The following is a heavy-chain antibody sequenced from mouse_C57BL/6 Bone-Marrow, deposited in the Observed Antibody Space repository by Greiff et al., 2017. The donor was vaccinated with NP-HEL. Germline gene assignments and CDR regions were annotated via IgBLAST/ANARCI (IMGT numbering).Heavy chain of an antibody. J-gene: IGHJ4*01. CDR3: VRDSTGYDYDVRGYYYAMDY. V-gene: IGHV10-3*01. Sequence: EVQLVESGGGLVQPKGSLKLSCAASGFTFNTYAMHWVRQAPGKGLEWVARIRSKSSNYATYYADSVKDRFTISRDDSQSMLYLQMNNLKTEDTAMYYCVRDSTGYDYDVRGYYYAMDYWGQGTSVTVSS. D-gene: IGHD2-4*01. CDR2: IRSKSSNYAT. CDR1: GFTFNTYA.